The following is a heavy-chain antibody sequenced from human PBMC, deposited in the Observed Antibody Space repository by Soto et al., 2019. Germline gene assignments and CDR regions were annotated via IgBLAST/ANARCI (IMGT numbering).Heavy chain of an antibody. CDR3: GKDPNGDYVGGFEF. CDR2: ISASGSRT. CDR1: GFTFNNYA. J-gene: IGHJ3*01. Sequence: EVQLLESGGGLVQPGGFLTLSCAASGFTFNNYAMSWVRQAPGKGLEWVSGISASGSRTFYADSVKGRFTVSRDFSKNTLSLQMDSLSAEDTAVYFCGKDPNGDYVGGFEFWGPGTMVTVSS. V-gene: IGHV3-23*01. D-gene: IGHD4-17*01.